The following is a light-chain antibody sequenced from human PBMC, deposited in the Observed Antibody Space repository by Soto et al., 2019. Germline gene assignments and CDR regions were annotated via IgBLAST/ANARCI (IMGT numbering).Light chain of an antibody. V-gene: IGKV3-11*01. J-gene: IGKJ5*01. CDR2: DAS. CDR3: QQRSNWPIT. Sequence: VLTQSPSTRTLSPGERATLSCRASQSVSSYLAWYQQKPGQAPRLLIYDASNRATGIPARFSGSGSGTDFTLTISSLEPEDFAVYYCQQRSNWPITFGQGTRLEIK. CDR1: QSVSSY.